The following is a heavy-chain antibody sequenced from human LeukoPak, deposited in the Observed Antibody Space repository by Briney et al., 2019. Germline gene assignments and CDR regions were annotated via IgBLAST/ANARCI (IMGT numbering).Heavy chain of an antibody. Sequence: SETLSLTCTVSGGSISSYYWSWIRKPPGKGLEWIGYIYYSGSTNYNPSLKSRVTISVDTSKNQFSLKLSSVTAADTAVYYCARDLSGTTYFDYWGQGTLVTVSS. D-gene: IGHD1-7*01. V-gene: IGHV4-59*01. CDR1: GGSISSYY. J-gene: IGHJ4*02. CDR3: ARDLSGTTYFDY. CDR2: IYYSGST.